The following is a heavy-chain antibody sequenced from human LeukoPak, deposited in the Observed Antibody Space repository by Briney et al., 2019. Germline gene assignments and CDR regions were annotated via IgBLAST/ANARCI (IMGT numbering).Heavy chain of an antibody. CDR1: GGTFSSYA. J-gene: IGHJ4*02. CDR3: ARALYCSSTSCYGTFDY. Sequence: SVKVSCKASGGTFSSYAISWVRQAPGQGLEWMGGVIPIFGTANYAQKFQGRVTITADESTSTAYMELSSLRSEDTAVYYCARALYCSSTSCYGTFDYWGQGTLVTVSS. CDR2: VIPIFGTA. V-gene: IGHV1-69*13. D-gene: IGHD2-2*01.